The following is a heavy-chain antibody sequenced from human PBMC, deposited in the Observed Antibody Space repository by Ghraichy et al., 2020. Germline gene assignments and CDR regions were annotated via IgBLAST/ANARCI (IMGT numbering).Heavy chain of an antibody. J-gene: IGHJ5*02. CDR1: GGSISSYY. D-gene: IGHD3-22*01. CDR2: IYYSGST. Sequence: SETLSLTCTVSGGSISSYYWSWIRQPPGKGLEWIGYIYYSGSTNYNPSLKSRVTISVDTSKNQFSLKLSSVTAADTAVYYCARDLAYYDSSGYPRFDPWGQGTLVTVSS. V-gene: IGHV4-59*01. CDR3: ARDLAYYDSSGYPRFDP.